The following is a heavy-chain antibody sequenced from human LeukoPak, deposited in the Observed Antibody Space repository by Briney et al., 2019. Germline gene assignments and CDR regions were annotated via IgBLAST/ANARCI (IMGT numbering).Heavy chain of an antibody. V-gene: IGHV4-31*03. Sequence: PSETLSLTCTVSGGSISSGGYYWSWIRQHPGKGLEWIGYIYYSGSTYYNPSPKSRVTISVDTSKNQFSLKLSSVTAADTAVYYCARALGYGDYGPRWFDPWGQGALVTVSS. CDR1: GGSISSGGYY. J-gene: IGHJ5*02. D-gene: IGHD4-17*01. CDR3: ARALGYGDYGPRWFDP. CDR2: IYYSGST.